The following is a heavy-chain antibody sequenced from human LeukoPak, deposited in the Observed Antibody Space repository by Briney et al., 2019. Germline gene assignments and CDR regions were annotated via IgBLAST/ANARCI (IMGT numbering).Heavy chain of an antibody. CDR3: GRSPGWFDP. J-gene: IGHJ5*02. Sequence: PSETLSLTCTVSGGSISSSSYYWGWIRQPPGKRLEWIGSIYYSGSTYYNPSLKSRVTISVDTSKNQFSLKLSSVTAADTAVYYCGRSPGWFDPWGQGTLVTVSS. CDR2: IYYSGST. CDR1: GGSISSSSYY. V-gene: IGHV4-39*01. D-gene: IGHD1-26*01.